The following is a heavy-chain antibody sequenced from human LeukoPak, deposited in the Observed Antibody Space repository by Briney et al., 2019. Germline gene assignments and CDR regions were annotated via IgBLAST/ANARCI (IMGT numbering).Heavy chain of an antibody. CDR3: ARGSRCSGGSCYSFDY. CDR2: INYSGST. V-gene: IGHV4-59*01. CDR1: GGSISSYY. J-gene: IGHJ4*02. D-gene: IGHD2-15*01. Sequence: PSETLSLTCTVSGGSISSYYWTWIRQPPGKGLEWIGYINYSGSTNYNPSLKSRVTISVDTSKNQFSLKLSSVTAADTAVYYCARGSRCSGGSCYSFDYWGQGTLVTVSS.